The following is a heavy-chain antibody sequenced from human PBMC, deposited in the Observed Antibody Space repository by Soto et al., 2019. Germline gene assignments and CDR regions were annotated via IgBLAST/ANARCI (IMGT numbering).Heavy chain of an antibody. V-gene: IGHV3-23*01. J-gene: IGHJ4*02. Sequence: GGSLRLSCAASGFTFSSYAMSWVRQAPGKGLEWVSAISGSGGSTYYADSVKGRFTISRDNSKNTLYLQMNSLRAEDTAVYYCAKDETLRRGYDFWSGYYGPFDYWGQGTLVTVSS. D-gene: IGHD3-3*01. CDR3: AKDETLRRGYDFWSGYYGPFDY. CDR2: ISGSGGST. CDR1: GFTFSSYA.